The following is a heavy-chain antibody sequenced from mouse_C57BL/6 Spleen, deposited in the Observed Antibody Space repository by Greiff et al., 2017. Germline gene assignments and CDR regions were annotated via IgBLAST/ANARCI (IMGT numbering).Heavy chain of an antibody. CDR1: GYTFTSYW. D-gene: IGHD2-1*01. J-gene: IGHJ4*01. CDR2: IYPSDSET. CDR3: ARRYYGNSHAMDY. Sequence: QVQLQQPGAELVRPGSSVKLSCKASGYTFTSYWMDWVKQRPGQGLEWIGNIYPSDSETHYNQKFKDKATLTVDKSSSTAYMQLSSLTSEDSAVDYCARRYYGNSHAMDYWGQGTSGTVSS. V-gene: IGHV1-61*01.